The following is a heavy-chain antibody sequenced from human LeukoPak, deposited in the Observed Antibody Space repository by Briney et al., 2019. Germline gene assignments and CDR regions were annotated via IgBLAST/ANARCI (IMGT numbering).Heavy chain of an antibody. CDR2: INQSGST. CDR1: AGPFSLYF. Sequence: SETLSLTCVVSAGPFSLYFWSWIRQPPGKGLEWIGEINQSGSTNYNPSLKSRVTISVDTSKNQFSLKLSSVTAADTAVYYCARVSRYFDLWGRGTLVTVSS. CDR3: ARVSRYFDL. D-gene: IGHD6-19*01. J-gene: IGHJ2*01. V-gene: IGHV4-34*01.